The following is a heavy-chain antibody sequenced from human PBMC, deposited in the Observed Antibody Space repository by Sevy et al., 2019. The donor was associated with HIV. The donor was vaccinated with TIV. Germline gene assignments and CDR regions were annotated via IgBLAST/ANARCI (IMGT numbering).Heavy chain of an antibody. Sequence: GGSLRLSCAASGFTFSIYTMSWARQAPGKGLEWVSTFCFGGSKIYYAHSVKGRFTISRDNSRNTVYLQMNSLRADDTAVYYCAREGCTQPHDYWGQGTLVTVSS. CDR1: GFTFSIYT. J-gene: IGHJ4*02. CDR2: FCFGGSKI. CDR3: AREGCTQPHDY. V-gene: IGHV3-23*01. D-gene: IGHD2-8*01.